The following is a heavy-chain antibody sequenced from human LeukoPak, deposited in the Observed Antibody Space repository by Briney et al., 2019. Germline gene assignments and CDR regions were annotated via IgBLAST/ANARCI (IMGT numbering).Heavy chain of an antibody. CDR3: ARGRSITLLRGVAMSDGFDI. V-gene: IGHV3-21*01. CDR2: TDTSGNYI. J-gene: IGHJ3*02. D-gene: IGHD3-10*01. CDR1: GFTFSNYG. Sequence: KTGGSLRLSCTASGFTFSNYGMNWVRQAPGKGLEWVSFTDTSGNYIYYGDSVKGRFTISRDNAKNLVFLQMNGLRAEDTAVYYCARGRSITLLRGVAMSDGFDIWGQGAMVAVSS.